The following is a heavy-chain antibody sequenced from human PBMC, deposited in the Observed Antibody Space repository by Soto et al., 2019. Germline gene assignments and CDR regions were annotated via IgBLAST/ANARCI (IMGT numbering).Heavy chain of an antibody. CDR2: IIPIFGTA. J-gene: IGHJ5*02. CDR1: GGTFSSYA. Sequence: ASVKVSCKASGGTFSSYAISWVRQAPGQGLEWMGGIIPIFGTANYAQKFQGRVTITADVSTSTAYMELSSLRSEGTAVYYCARGVLCSGGSCYSWPYNWFDPWGQGTLVTVSS. D-gene: IGHD2-15*01. CDR3: ARGVLCSGGSCYSWPYNWFDP. V-gene: IGHV1-69*13.